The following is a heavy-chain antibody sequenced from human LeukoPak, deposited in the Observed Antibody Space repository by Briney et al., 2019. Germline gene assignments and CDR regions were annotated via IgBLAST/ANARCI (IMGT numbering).Heavy chain of an antibody. V-gene: IGHV1-46*01. CDR3: ARAPPWELLDY. CDR2: INPSGGST. D-gene: IGHD1-26*01. J-gene: IGHJ4*02. CDR1: GYTFTSYY. Sequence: ASVKVSCKASGYTFTSYYMHWVRQAPGQGLEWMGIINPSGGSTSYAQKFQGRVTMTRDMSTSTVYMELSSLRSEDTAVYYCARAPPWELLDYWGQGTWSPSPQ.